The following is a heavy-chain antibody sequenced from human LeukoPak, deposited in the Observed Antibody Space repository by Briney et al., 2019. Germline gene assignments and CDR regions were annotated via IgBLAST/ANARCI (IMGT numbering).Heavy chain of an antibody. V-gene: IGHV3-7*01. Sequence: GGSRRLSCAASGFTFSSYWMSWVRQAPGKGLEWVANIKQDGSEKYYVDSVKGRFTISRDNAKNSLYLQMNSLRAEDTAVYYCARDRHDYTHYFDYWGQGTLVTVSS. CDR3: ARDRHDYTHYFDY. D-gene: IGHD4-11*01. CDR1: GFTFSSYW. CDR2: IKQDGSEK. J-gene: IGHJ4*02.